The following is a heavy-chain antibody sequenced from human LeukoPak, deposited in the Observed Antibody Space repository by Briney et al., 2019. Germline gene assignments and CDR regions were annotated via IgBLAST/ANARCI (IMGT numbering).Heavy chain of an antibody. V-gene: IGHV4-59*08. CDR1: GGSIGTYY. J-gene: IGHJ6*03. D-gene: IGHD3-16*02. CDR2: IYVTGT. Sequence: SETLSLTCTVSGGSIGTYYWSWVRQSPGTGLEWIGYIYVTGTRYNPYLQSRVTISVDRSRNQFFLKMTSVTAADTAVYYCARHIGGGIEDMDVWGRGTKDTVSS. CDR3: ARHIGGGIEDMDV.